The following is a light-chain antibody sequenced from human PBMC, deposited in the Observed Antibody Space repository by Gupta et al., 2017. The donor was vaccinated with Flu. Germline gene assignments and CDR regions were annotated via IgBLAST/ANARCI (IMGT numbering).Light chain of an antibody. V-gene: IGLV3-10*01. CDR1: AFPKNY. CDR2: EDI. CDR3: FSGERHGDQRV. J-gene: IGLJ3*02. Sequence: SYALSQPPSVSVSPGQTARITCSGDAFPKNYAYWYHLTSGRAPQLVIYEDIKRPSGIPKRFSGSTEGTRATVTSSGAQGEDEGDYYCFSGERHGDQRVFGGGTKLAVL.